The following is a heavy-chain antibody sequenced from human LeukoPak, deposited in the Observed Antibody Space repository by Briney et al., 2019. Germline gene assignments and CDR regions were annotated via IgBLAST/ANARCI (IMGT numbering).Heavy chain of an antibody. CDR2: IYYSGST. CDR1: GGSISSYY. Sequence: SETLSLTCTVSGGSISSYYWSWIRQPPGKGLEWIGYIYYSGSTNYNPSLKSRVTISADTSKNQFSLKLSSVTAADTAVYYCARVNFPYYYDSSGYCYFDYWGQGTLVTVSS. CDR3: ARVNFPYYYDSSGYCYFDY. V-gene: IGHV4-59*01. J-gene: IGHJ4*02. D-gene: IGHD3-22*01.